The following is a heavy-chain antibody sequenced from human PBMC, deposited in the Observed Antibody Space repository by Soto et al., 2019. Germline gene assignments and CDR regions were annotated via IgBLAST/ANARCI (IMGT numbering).Heavy chain of an antibody. Sequence: QVQLVQSGAEVKKPGSSVKVSCKASGDTFPTYTINWVRQAPGQGLEWMGGIVPILGAGNYAQKFQGRVTITADRSTTTAYLDLSSLRSDDTAVYYCAREGEGIPAHRYWGQGTLVTVSS. D-gene: IGHD3-16*01. J-gene: IGHJ4*02. V-gene: IGHV1-69*06. CDR3: AREGEGIPAHRY. CDR1: GDTFPTYT. CDR2: IVPILGAG.